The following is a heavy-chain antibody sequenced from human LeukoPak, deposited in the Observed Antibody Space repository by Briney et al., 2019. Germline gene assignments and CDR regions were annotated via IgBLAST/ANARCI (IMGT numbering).Heavy chain of an antibody. CDR3: ARVPTVSTWYFDF. V-gene: IGHV3-33*01. J-gene: IGHJ4*02. Sequence: PGGSLRLSCATSGFSSSSYVIHWVRQAPGKRLEWVAVLWYDGIKEYYADSVKGRFTISRDTSKPTLYLQMESLRSEDTAVYYCARVPTVSTWYFDFWGRGTLVTVSS. CDR2: LWYDGIKE. CDR1: GFSSSSYV. D-gene: IGHD5/OR15-5a*01.